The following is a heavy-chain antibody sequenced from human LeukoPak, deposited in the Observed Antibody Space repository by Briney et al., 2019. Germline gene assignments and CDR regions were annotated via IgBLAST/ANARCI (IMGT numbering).Heavy chain of an antibody. CDR2: ISAYNGNT. J-gene: IGHJ4*02. V-gene: IGHV1-18*01. Sequence: VASVKVSCKASGYTFTSYGISWVRQAPGQGLEWMGWISAYNGNTNYAQKLRGRVTMTTDTSTSTAYMELRSLRSDDTAVYYCARASGETTVVTLYYFDYWGQGTLVTVSS. CDR1: GYTFTSYG. D-gene: IGHD4-23*01. CDR3: ARASGETTVVTLYYFDY.